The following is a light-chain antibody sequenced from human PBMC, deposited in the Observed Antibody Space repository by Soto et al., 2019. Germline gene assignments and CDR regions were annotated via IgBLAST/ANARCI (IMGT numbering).Light chain of an antibody. CDR1: QRVSSY. CDR3: QQRGNWPPT. CDR2: DAS. Sequence: EIVLTQSPATLSLSPGERATLSCRASQRVSSYVAWYQQKPGQAPRLLIYDASNRATGIPARFSGSGSGTDFTLTISTLEPEDSAVYYCQQRGNWPPTFGPGTKVEIK. V-gene: IGKV3-11*01. J-gene: IGKJ3*01.